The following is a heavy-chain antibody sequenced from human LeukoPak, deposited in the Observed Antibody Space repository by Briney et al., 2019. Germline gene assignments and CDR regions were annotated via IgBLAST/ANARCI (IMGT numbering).Heavy chain of an antibody. CDR1: GGSISSYY. CDR3: ARGYYDDSGFYYVDY. J-gene: IGHJ4*02. D-gene: IGHD3-22*01. V-gene: IGHV4-59*01. CDR2: IYYTGNT. Sequence: PSETLSLTCTVSGGSISSYYWSWIRQPPGRGLEWFGYIYYTGNTNYNPSLKSRVTMSVDTSNNQFSLRLSSVTAADTAVYYCARGYYDDSGFYYVDYWGQGTLVTVSS.